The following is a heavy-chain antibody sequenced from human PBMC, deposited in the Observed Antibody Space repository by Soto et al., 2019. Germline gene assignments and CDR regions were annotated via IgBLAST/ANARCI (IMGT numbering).Heavy chain of an antibody. J-gene: IGHJ4*02. CDR1: GGSISSGGYS. CDR2: IYHSGST. Sequence: PSETLSLTCAVSGGSISSGGYSWSWIRQPPGKGLEWIGYIYHSGSTYYNPSLKSRVTISVDTSKNQFSLKLSSVTAADTAVYYCARDTYYDRSGYDYWGQGTLVTVS. D-gene: IGHD3-22*01. CDR3: ARDTYYDRSGYDY. V-gene: IGHV4-30-2*01.